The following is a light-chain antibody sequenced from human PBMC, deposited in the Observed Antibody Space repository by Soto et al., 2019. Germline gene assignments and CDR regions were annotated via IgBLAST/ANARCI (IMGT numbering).Light chain of an antibody. CDR3: SSFAGSNNFPYV. V-gene: IGLV2-8*01. Sequence: QSALTQPPSASRSPGQSVTISCTGTRSDVGAYDYVSWYQQHPGKAPKLMIYEINKRPSGVPDRFSGSKSGNTASLTVSGLQAEDEADYYCSSFAGSNNFPYVFGTGTKVTVL. CDR2: EIN. J-gene: IGLJ1*01. CDR1: RSDVGAYDY.